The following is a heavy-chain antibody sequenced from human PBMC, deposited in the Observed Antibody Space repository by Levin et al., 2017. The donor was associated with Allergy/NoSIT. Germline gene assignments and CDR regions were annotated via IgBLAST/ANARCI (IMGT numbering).Heavy chain of an antibody. D-gene: IGHD1-1*01. J-gene: IGHJ6*03. CDR3: ARRGTRDYYYYMDA. CDR1: GYSFTSYW. V-gene: IGHV5-51*01. CDR2: IYPGDSDT. Sequence: KVSCQGSGYSFTSYWIGWVRQMPGKGLEWMGIIYPGDSDTRYSPSFQGQVTISADKSISTAYLQWSSLKASDTAIYYCARRGTRDYYYYMDAWGKGTTVTVSS.